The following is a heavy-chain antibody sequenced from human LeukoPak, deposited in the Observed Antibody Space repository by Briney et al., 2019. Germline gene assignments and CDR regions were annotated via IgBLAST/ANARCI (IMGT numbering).Heavy chain of an antibody. CDR2: INHSGST. CDR1: GGSFSGYY. CDR3: ARFRVVVPAAIKGSGMDV. V-gene: IGHV4-34*01. D-gene: IGHD2-2*01. Sequence: SETLSLTCAVYGGSFSGYYWSWIRQPPGKGLEWIGEINHSGSTNYNPSLKSRVTISVDTSKNQFSLKLSSVTAADTAVYYCARFRVVVPAAIKGSGMDVWGQGTTVTVSS. J-gene: IGHJ6*02.